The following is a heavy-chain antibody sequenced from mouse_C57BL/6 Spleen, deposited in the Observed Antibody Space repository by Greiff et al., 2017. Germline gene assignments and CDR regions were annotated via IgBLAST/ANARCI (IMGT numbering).Heavy chain of an antibody. V-gene: IGHV5-17*01. J-gene: IGHJ4*01. CDR3: ASSSGSPMDY. Sequence: EVQVVESGGGLVKPGGSLKLSCAASGFTFSDYGMHWVRQAPEKGLEWVAYISSGSSTIYYADTVKGRFTISRDNAKNTLFLQMTSLRSEDTAMDYCASSSGSPMDYWGQGTSVTVSS. CDR2: ISSGSSTI. CDR1: GFTFSDYG. D-gene: IGHD3-2*02.